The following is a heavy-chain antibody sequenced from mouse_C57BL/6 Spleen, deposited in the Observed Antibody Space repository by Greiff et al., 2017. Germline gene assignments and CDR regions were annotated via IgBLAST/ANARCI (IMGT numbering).Heavy chain of an antibody. CDR2: INYDGSST. CDR1: GFTFSDYY. V-gene: IGHV5-16*01. J-gene: IGHJ4*01. CDR3: ARDLEGAMDY. Sequence: EVMLVESEGGLVQPGSSMKLSCTASGFTFSDYYMAWVRQVPEKGLEWVANINYDGSSTYYLDSLKSRFIISRDNAKNILYLQMSSLKSEDTATYYCARDLEGAMDYWGQGTSVTVSS.